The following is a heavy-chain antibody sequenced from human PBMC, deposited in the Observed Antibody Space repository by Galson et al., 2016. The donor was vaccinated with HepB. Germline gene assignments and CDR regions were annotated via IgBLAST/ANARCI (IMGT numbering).Heavy chain of an antibody. J-gene: IGHJ6*02. V-gene: IGHV4-59*01. CDR1: GASTSGYY. CDR3: ARDDSGGWYGFHYGMDV. D-gene: IGHD6-19*01. Sequence: ETLSLTCTVSGASTSGYYLSWIQQPPGKGLEWIGYIYYSGRTNYNPSLRSRVTISVDTSKNQFSLKLSSVTAADTAVYYYARDDSGGWYGFHYGMDVWGQGTTVTVSS. CDR2: IYYSGRT.